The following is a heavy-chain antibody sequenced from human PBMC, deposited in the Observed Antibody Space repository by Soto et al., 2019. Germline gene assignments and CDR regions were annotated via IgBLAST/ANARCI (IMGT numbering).Heavy chain of an antibody. V-gene: IGHV1-46*01. CDR3: ARDWEFGY. CDR2: INPSGDST. Sequence: ASVKVSCKASGYTFTSYYMHWVRQVPGQGLEWMGIINPSGDSTTYAQKVRGRFNMTRATSTSTRFMELRSLRSDDTDVYYCARDWEFGYWG. J-gene: IGHJ4*01. CDR1: GYTFTSYY. D-gene: IGHD3-10*01.